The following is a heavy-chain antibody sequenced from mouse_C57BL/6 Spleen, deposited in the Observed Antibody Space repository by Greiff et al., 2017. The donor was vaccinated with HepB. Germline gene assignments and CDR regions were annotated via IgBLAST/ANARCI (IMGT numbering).Heavy chain of an antibody. CDR3: ARRDGYSFAY. J-gene: IGHJ3*01. V-gene: IGHV5-17*01. CDR2: ISSGSSTI. CDR1: GFTFSDYG. D-gene: IGHD2-3*01. Sequence: EVKLQESGGGLVKPGGSLKLSCAASGFTFSDYGMHWVRQAPEKGLEWVAYISSGSSTIYYADTVTGRFTISRDNAKNTLFLQMTSLRSEDTAMYYCARRDGYSFAYWGQGTLVTVSA.